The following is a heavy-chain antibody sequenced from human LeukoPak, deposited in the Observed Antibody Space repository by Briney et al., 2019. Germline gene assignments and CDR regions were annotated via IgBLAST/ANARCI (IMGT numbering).Heavy chain of an antibody. CDR1: GGSMRTYY. Sequence: SETLSLTCTVSGGSMRTYYWSWIRQPPGKGLEWIGYMHFSGSTNYNPSLKTRVTISGDTSENQFSLRLTSVTAADTAVYYCARAPSGTATGIYWYFDLWGRGTLVTVSS. CDR2: MHFSGST. D-gene: IGHD2-21*02. J-gene: IGHJ2*01. CDR3: ARAPSGTATGIYWYFDL. V-gene: IGHV4-59*01.